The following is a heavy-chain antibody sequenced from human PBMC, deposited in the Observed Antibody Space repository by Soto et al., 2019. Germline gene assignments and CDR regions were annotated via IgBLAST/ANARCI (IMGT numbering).Heavy chain of an antibody. V-gene: IGHV3-30*18. CDR3: AKDAPLDY. CDR2: ISYDGSNK. Sequence: QVQLVESGGGVVQPGRSLRLSCAASGFTFSSYGTHWVRQAPGKGLEWVAVISYDGSNKYYADSVKGRFTISRDNSKNTLYLQMNSLRAEDTAVYYCAKDAPLDYWGQGTLVTVSS. CDR1: GFTFSSYG. J-gene: IGHJ4*02.